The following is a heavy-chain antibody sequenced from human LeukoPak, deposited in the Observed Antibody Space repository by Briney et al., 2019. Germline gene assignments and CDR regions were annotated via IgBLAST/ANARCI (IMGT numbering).Heavy chain of an antibody. CDR2: IIPIFGTA. V-gene: IGHV1-69*13. Sequence: ASVKVSCKASGGTFSSYAISWVRQAPGQGLEWMGGIIPIFGTANYAQKFQGRVTITADESTSTAYMELSSLRSEDTAVYYCATSRLTGPPNLFDYWGQGTLVTVSS. D-gene: IGHD7-27*01. J-gene: IGHJ4*02. CDR1: GGTFSSYA. CDR3: ATSRLTGPPNLFDY.